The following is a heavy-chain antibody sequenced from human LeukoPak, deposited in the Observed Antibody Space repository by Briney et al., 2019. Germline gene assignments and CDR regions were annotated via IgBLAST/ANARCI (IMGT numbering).Heavy chain of an antibody. D-gene: IGHD5-18*01. CDR1: GFTFDDYA. Sequence: PGRSLRLSCAASGFTFDDYAMHWVRQAPGKGLEWVSGISWNSGSIGYADSVKGRFTISRDNAKNSLYLQMNSLRAEDTAVYYCATLYGYPYYYMDVWGKGTTVTVSS. CDR3: ATLYGYPYYYMDV. CDR2: ISWNSGSI. J-gene: IGHJ6*03. V-gene: IGHV3-9*01.